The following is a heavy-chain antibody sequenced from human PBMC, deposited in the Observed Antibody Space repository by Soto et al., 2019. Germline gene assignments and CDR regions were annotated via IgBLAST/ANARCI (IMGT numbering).Heavy chain of an antibody. CDR1: GFNFSAYN. Sequence: EVQLVESGGGLVQPGGSLRLSCATSGFNFSAYNMNWVRQAPGKGLEWVSYISSSSTTIYYADSVKGRFTISRDDAKNSLYLLMNSLRDEDTAVYYCARDKYRLLLGNFDYWGQGTLVTVSS. V-gene: IGHV3-48*02. CDR2: ISSSSTTI. J-gene: IGHJ4*02. CDR3: ARDKYRLLLGNFDY. D-gene: IGHD2-2*01.